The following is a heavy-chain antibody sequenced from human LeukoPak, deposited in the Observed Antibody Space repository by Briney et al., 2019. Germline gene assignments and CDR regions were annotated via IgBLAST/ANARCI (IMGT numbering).Heavy chain of an antibody. V-gene: IGHV4-34*01. D-gene: IGHD2-15*01. CDR3: ARDYCSGGSCYSY. Sequence: SETLSLTCAVYGGSFSGYYWSWIRQPPGKGLEWIGEINHSGSTNYNPSLKSRVTIAVDTSKNQFSLKLSSVTAADTAVYYCARDYCSGGSCYSYWGQGTLVTASS. J-gene: IGHJ4*02. CDR2: INHSGST. CDR1: GGSFSGYY.